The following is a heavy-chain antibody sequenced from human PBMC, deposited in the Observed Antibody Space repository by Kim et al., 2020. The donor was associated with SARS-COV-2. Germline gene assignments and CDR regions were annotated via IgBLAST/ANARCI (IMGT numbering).Heavy chain of an antibody. CDR1: GGSISSYY. J-gene: IGHJ5*02. V-gene: IGHV4-59*01. CDR2: IYYSGST. Sequence: SETLSLTCTVSGGSISSYYWSWIRQPPGKGLEWIGYIYYSGSTNYNPSLKSRVTISVDTSKNQFSLKLSSVTAADTAVYYCARAKGGSGKLAGFDPWGQGTLVTVSS. CDR3: ARAKGGSGKLAGFDP. D-gene: IGHD3-10*01.